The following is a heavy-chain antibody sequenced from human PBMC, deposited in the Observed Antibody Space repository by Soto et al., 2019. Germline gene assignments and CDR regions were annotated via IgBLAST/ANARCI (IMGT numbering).Heavy chain of an antibody. V-gene: IGHV6-1*01. CDR3: ARDLDIGAVAGTIYDY. CDR2: TYYRSKWYN. CDR1: GDSVSSNSAA. D-gene: IGHD6-19*01. J-gene: IGHJ4*02. Sequence: PSQTLSLTCAISGDSVSSNSAAWNWIRQSPSRGLEWLGRTYYRSKWYNDYAVSVKSRITINPDTSKNQFSLQLNSVTPEDTAVYYCARDLDIGAVAGTIYDYWGQGTLVTVSS.